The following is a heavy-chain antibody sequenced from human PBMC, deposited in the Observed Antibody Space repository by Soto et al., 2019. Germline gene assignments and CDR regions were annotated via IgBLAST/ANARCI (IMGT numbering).Heavy chain of an antibody. V-gene: IGHV1-3*01. CDR1: GYTFITYA. J-gene: IGHJ6*02. Sequence: SCKASGYTFITYAIYWVRQAPGQRLEWMGWINAGNGNTKYSQKFQGRVTITRDTSARTAYMELRSLQSEDTAVYYCAGSIAARLYYFSGMDVWGQGTTLTVSS. D-gene: IGHD6-6*01. CDR3: AGSIAARLYYFSGMDV. CDR2: INAGNGNT.